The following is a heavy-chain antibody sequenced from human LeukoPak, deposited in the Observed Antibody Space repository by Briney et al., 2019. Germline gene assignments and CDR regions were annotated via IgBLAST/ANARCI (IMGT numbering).Heavy chain of an antibody. J-gene: IGHJ5*02. Sequence: SETLSLTCTVSGGSISSYYWSWIRQPPGKGLEWIGYIYYSGSTNYNPSLKSRVTISVDTSKNQFSLKLSSVTAADTAVYYCARASNRYNWNVSWFDPWGQGTLVTVSP. D-gene: IGHD1-20*01. V-gene: IGHV4-59*01. CDR3: ARASNRYNWNVSWFDP. CDR1: GGSISSYY. CDR2: IYYSGST.